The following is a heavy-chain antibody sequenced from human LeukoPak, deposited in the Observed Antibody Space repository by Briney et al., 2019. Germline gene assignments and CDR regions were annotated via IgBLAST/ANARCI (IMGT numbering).Heavy chain of an antibody. V-gene: IGHV3-23*01. CDR1: GFTFSSSA. Sequence: PGGSLRPSCAASGFTFSSSAMSWVRQAPGKGLEWVSAISASGGSTYYADSVKGRFTISRDNSKNTLYLQMNSLRAEDTAVYYCARNRVKVEVPYFDYWGQGTLVTVSS. J-gene: IGHJ4*02. CDR3: ARNRVKVEVPYFDY. D-gene: IGHD1-1*01. CDR2: ISASGGST.